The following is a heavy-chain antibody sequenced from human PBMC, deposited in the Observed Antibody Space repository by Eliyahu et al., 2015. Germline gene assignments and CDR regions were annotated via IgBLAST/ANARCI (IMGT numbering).Heavy chain of an antibody. D-gene: IGHD3-10*01. CDR1: GFTFSNAW. Sequence: EVQLVESGGGLVKPGGSLRLSCAASGFTFSNAWMSWVRQAPGKGLEWIGRIKSKTEATAADSAAPLKDRFTISRDDSKNMLYLDMNSLTTEDTAVYYCTKVGYYYGSGSFSEYWGQGTLVTVSS. CDR2: IKSKTEATAA. J-gene: IGHJ4*02. CDR3: TKVGYYYGSGSFSEY. V-gene: IGHV3-15*01.